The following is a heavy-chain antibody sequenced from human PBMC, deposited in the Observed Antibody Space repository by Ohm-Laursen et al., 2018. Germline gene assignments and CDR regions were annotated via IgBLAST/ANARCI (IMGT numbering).Heavy chain of an antibody. CDR1: GFTFSSYA. V-gene: IGHV3-23*01. J-gene: IGHJ3*02. Sequence: SLRLSCTASGFTFSSYAMSWVRQPPGKGLEWVSAISGSGGSTYYADSVKGRFTISRDNSKNTLFLQMSSLRAEDTAVYYCASLGYCSGGSCLWAFDIWGQGTMVTVSS. D-gene: IGHD2-15*01. CDR3: ASLGYCSGGSCLWAFDI. CDR2: ISGSGGST.